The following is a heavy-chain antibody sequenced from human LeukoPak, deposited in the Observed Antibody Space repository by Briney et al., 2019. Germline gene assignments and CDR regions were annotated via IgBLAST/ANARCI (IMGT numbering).Heavy chain of an antibody. CDR1: GGSFGGYY. Sequence: SETLSLTCAVYGGSFGGYYWSWIRQPPGKGLEWIGEINHSGSTNYNPSLKSRVTISVDTSKNQFSLKLSSVTAADTAVYYCAMTTVTTDNWFDPWGQGTLVTVSS. D-gene: IGHD4-17*01. CDR3: AMTTVTTDNWFDP. CDR2: INHSGST. J-gene: IGHJ5*02. V-gene: IGHV4-34*01.